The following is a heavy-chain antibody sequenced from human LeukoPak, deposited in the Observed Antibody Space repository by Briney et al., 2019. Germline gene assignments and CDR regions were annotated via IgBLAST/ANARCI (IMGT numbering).Heavy chain of an antibody. CDR1: GGTFSSYA. Sequence: GASVKVSCKASGGTFSSYAISWVRQAPGQGLEWMGRIIPILGIANYAQKFQGRVTITADKSTSTAYMELSSLRSEDTAVYYCATLTDYDSSGNDAFDIWGQGTMVTVSS. J-gene: IGHJ3*02. CDR3: ATLTDYDSSGNDAFDI. CDR2: IIPILGIA. V-gene: IGHV1-69*04. D-gene: IGHD3-22*01.